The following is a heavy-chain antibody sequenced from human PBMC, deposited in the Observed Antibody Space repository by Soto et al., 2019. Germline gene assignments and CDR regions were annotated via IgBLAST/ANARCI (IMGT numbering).Heavy chain of an antibody. D-gene: IGHD2-21*02. CDR2: ISGSGGST. Sequence: EVQLLESGGGLVQPGGSLRLSCAASGFTFSSYDMTWVRQAPGKGLEWVSAISGSGGSTYYADSVKGRFTISRNKSQKTVYLEMNSLRAEDTAVYPCAKDRKYCAGDCYWGQGTLVTVSS. V-gene: IGHV3-23*01. J-gene: IGHJ4*02. CDR3: AKDRKYCAGDCY. CDR1: GFTFSSYD.